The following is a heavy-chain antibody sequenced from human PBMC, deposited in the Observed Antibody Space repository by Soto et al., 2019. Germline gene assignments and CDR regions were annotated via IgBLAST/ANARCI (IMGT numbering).Heavy chain of an antibody. Sequence: QVQLQESGPGLVKPSETLSLTCTVSGGSISSYYWSWIRQPPGKGLGGFGYIYYSGSTNYTPSLKSRVTISVVTTKNQCSLKLSSVTAADTAVYYCARGMTTVYFDLWGRGTLVTVSS. D-gene: IGHD4-17*01. CDR3: ARGMTTVYFDL. CDR1: GGSISSYY. V-gene: IGHV4-59*01. J-gene: IGHJ2*01. CDR2: IYYSGST.